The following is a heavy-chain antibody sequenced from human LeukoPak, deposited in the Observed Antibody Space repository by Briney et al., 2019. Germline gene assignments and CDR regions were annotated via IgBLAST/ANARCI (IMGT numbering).Heavy chain of an antibody. Sequence: GGSLRLSCAASGFTFSSCAMSWVRQAPGKGLEWVSAISGSGGSTYYADSVKGRFTISRDNSKNTLYLQMNSLRAEDTAVYYCANSGIAAAGTDYWGQGTLVTVSS. CDR3: ANSGIAAAGTDY. CDR1: GFTFSSCA. J-gene: IGHJ4*02. D-gene: IGHD6-13*01. V-gene: IGHV3-23*01. CDR2: ISGSGGST.